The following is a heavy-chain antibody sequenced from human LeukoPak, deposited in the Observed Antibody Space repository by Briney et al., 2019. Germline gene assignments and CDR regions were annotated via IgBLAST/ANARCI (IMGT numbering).Heavy chain of an antibody. D-gene: IGHD3-22*01. J-gene: IGHJ3*02. V-gene: IGHV3-7*01. CDR3: ARESVLFYNSGGYATRDDAFDI. CDR1: GFTSRNYY. Sequence: PGGSLRLSCAASGFTSRNYYMTWVRQAPGKGLEWVANIKQDGSDKYYVDSVKGRFTISRDNAKNSLYLQMNSLRDEDTAVYYCARESVLFYNSGGYATRDDAFDIWGQGTMVTVSS. CDR2: IKQDGSDK.